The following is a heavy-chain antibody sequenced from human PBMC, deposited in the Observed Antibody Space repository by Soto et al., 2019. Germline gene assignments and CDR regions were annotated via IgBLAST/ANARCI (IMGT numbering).Heavy chain of an antibody. D-gene: IGHD3-3*01. CDR2: ISGSGGST. V-gene: IGHV3-23*01. J-gene: IGHJ4*02. Sequence: PGGSLRLSCAASGFTFSSYAMSWVRQAPGKGLEWVSAISGSGGSTYYADSVKGRFTISRDNSKNTLYLQMNSLRAEDTAVYYCAKGGHYDFWSGYYAFDYWGQGTLVTVSS. CDR3: AKGGHYDFWSGYYAFDY. CDR1: GFTFSSYA.